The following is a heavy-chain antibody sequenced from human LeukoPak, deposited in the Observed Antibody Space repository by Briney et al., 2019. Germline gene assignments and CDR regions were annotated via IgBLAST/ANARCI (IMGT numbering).Heavy chain of an antibody. CDR3: ARVLLNDNWFDP. CDR2: IYHSGST. CDR1: GGSFSGYY. Sequence: SETLSLTCAVYGGSFSGYYWSWIRQPPGKGLEWIGSIYHSGSTYYNPSLKSRVTISVDTSKNQFSLKLSSVTAADTAVYYCARVLLNDNWFDPWGQGTLVTVSS. J-gene: IGHJ5*02. D-gene: IGHD3-10*01. V-gene: IGHV4-34*01.